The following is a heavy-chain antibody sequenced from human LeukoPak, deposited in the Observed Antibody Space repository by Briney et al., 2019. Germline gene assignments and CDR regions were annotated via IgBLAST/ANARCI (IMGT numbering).Heavy chain of an antibody. CDR1: GYSFTSYY. D-gene: IGHD2/OR15-2a*01. CDR2: INASGGST. CDR3: ARAYADEVNTFDY. J-gene: IGHJ4*02. Sequence: ASVKVSCKASGYSFTSYYMNWVRQAPGQGLEWMGIINASGGSTSYAKKFQGRLTMTSDTSTRTVYMDLSSLRSEDTAVYYCARAYADEVNTFDYWGQGTLVTVSS. V-gene: IGHV1-46*01.